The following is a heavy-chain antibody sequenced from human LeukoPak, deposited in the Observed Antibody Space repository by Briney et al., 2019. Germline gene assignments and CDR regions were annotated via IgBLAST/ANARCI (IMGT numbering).Heavy chain of an antibody. V-gene: IGHV3-7*01. CDR3: ARVGTVVVVAASYFDY. CDR1: GFTFSSYW. Sequence: GGSLRLSCAASGFTFSSYWMSWVRQAPGKGLEWVANIKQDGSEKCYVDSVKGRFTISRDNAKNSLYLQMNSLRAEDTAVYYCARVGTVVVVAASYFDYWGQGTLVTVSS. CDR2: IKQDGSEK. J-gene: IGHJ4*02. D-gene: IGHD2-15*01.